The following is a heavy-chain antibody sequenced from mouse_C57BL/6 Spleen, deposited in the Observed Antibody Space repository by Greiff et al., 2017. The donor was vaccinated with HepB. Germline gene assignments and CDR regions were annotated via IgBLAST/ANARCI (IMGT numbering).Heavy chain of an antibody. J-gene: IGHJ4*01. Sequence: EVMLVESGGGLVKPGGSLKLSCAASGFTFSDYGMHWVRQAPEKGLEWVAYISSGSSTIYYADTVKGRFTISRDNSKDTLFLHMTSLRSEDTAMYYCASDTTVVAHYYAMDYWGQGTTVTVSS. D-gene: IGHD1-1*01. CDR2: ISSGSSTI. V-gene: IGHV5-17*01. CDR3: ASDTTVVAHYYAMDY. CDR1: GFTFSDYG.